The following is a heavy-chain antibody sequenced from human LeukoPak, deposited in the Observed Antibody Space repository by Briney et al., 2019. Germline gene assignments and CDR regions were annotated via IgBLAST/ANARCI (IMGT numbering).Heavy chain of an antibody. D-gene: IGHD5-12*01. J-gene: IGHJ4*02. CDR3: ARDRYDGGYFDY. CDR1: GGSISSYY. Sequence: SETLSLTCTVSGGSISSYYWSWIRQPPGKGLEWIGYIYYSGSTNYNPSLKSRVTISVDTSKNQFSLKLSSVTAADTAVYYCARDRYDGGYFDYWGQGTLVTVSS. CDR2: IYYSGST. V-gene: IGHV4-59*01.